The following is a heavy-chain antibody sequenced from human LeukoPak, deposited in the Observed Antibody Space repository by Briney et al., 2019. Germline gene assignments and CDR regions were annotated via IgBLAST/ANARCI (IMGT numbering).Heavy chain of an antibody. Sequence: PSETLSLTCTVSGGSISSYYWSWIRQPPGKGLEWIGYIYYSGSTNYNPSLKSRATISVDTSKNQFSLKLSSVTAADTAVYYCASLPYYDFWSGYYPLGNYYYYMDVWGKGTTVTVSS. CDR1: GGSISSYY. V-gene: IGHV4-59*08. CDR3: ASLPYYDFWSGYYPLGNYYYYMDV. CDR2: IYYSGST. J-gene: IGHJ6*03. D-gene: IGHD3-3*01.